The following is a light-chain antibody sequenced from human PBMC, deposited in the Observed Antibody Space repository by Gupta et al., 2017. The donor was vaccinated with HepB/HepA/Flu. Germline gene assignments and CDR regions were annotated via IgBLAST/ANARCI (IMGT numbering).Light chain of an antibody. CDR3: AEWAARLKGGL. J-gene: IGLJ3*02. Sequence: QSVLTQPPAATGTPGQSVTISCSGSSSNIGSNTVNWYPKHPGTANKRRSERNNQRPSGVPARFAGYKAGTSESPAITGLQSEDESDDDGAEWAARLKGGLFGGGNKLTVL. CDR1: SSNIGSNT. CDR2: RNN. V-gene: IGLV1-44*01.